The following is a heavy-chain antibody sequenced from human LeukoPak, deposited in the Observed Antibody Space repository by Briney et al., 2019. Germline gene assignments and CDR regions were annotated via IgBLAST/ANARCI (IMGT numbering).Heavy chain of an antibody. D-gene: IGHD5-18*01. V-gene: IGHV3-48*02. J-gene: IGHJ4*02. CDR3: ARVAEIQLWLRSAFDY. Sequence: GGSLRLSCAASGFTFSSYAMSWVRQAPGKGLEWVSFISTGSSTIYYADSVKGRFTISRDNAKNSLYLQMNSLRDEDTAVYYCARVAEIQLWLRSAFDYWGQGTLVTVSS. CDR2: ISTGSSTI. CDR1: GFTFSSYA.